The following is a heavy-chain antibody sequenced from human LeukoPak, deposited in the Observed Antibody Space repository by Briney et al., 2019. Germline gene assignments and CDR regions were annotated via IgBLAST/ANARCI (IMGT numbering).Heavy chain of an antibody. J-gene: IGHJ4*02. CDR3: AKPHYRGTSSSGWYYWHY. V-gene: IGHV3-23*01. CDR2: ISGSGGST. D-gene: IGHD6-19*01. CDR1: GFTFSSYA. Sequence: GGSLRLSCAASGFTFSSYAMSWVRQAPGKGLEWVSAISGSGGSTYYADSVKGRFTISRDNSKNTLYLQMNSLGAEDTAVYYCAKPHYRGTSSSGWYYWHYWGQGTLVTVSS.